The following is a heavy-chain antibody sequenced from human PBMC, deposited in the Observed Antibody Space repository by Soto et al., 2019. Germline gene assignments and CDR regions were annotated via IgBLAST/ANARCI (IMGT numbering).Heavy chain of an antibody. CDR2: ISSSSSYT. CDR3: ARDPYSSGWYGYYFDY. J-gene: IGHJ4*02. D-gene: IGHD6-19*01. Sequence: GSLRLSCAASGFTFSDYYMSWIRQAPGKGLEWVSYISSSSSYTNYADSVKGRFTISRDNAKNSLYLQMNSLRAEDTAVYYCARDPYSSGWYGYYFDYWGQGTLVTSPQ. CDR1: GFTFSDYY. V-gene: IGHV3-11*06.